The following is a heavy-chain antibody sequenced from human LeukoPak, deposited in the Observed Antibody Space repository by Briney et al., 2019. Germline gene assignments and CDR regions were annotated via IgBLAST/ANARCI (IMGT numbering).Heavy chain of an antibody. CDR3: ARELYSPGYFHH. D-gene: IGHD6-13*01. Sequence: ASVKVSCKAFGYTFTSYGISWVRQAPGQGLEWMGWISAYNGNANYAQKPQGRVTMTTDTSTSTAYMELRSLRSDDTAVYYCARELYSPGYFHHWGQGTLVTVSS. J-gene: IGHJ1*01. CDR1: GYTFTSYG. V-gene: IGHV1-18*01. CDR2: ISAYNGNA.